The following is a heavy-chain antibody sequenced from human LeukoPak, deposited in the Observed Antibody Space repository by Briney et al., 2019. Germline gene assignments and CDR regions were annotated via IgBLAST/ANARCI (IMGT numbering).Heavy chain of an antibody. J-gene: IGHJ3*02. D-gene: IGHD1-1*01. Sequence: ASVKVSCKASGYTFTSYGISWVRQAPGQGLEWMGWISAYNGNTNYAQKFQGRVTMTRDTSTSTVYMELSSLRSEDTAVYYCAREGDDSAFDIWGQGTMVTVSS. CDR1: GYTFTSYG. V-gene: IGHV1-18*01. CDR2: ISAYNGNT. CDR3: AREGDDSAFDI.